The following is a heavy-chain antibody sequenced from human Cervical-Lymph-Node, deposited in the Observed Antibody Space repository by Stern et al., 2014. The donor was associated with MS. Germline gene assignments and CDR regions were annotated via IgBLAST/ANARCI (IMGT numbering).Heavy chain of an antibody. Sequence: QVQLVESGPGLVKPSETLSLTCSVSGGSISRSTYYWGWIRQPPGKGLEWIGSIYYSGTTYYNPSLKSRVTIDTPPNQFSLRLTSVTAADTAVYYCARHDGWLPHYWSQGTLVTVSS. CDR2: IYYSGTT. CDR1: GGSISRSTYY. V-gene: IGHV4-39*01. CDR3: ARHDGWLPHY. J-gene: IGHJ4*02. D-gene: IGHD5-12*01.